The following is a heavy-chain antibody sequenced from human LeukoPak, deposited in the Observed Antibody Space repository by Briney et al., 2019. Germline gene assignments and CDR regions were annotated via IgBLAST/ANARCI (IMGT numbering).Heavy chain of an antibody. CDR1: GFTFSSYA. Sequence: GGSLRLSCAASGFTFSSYAMSWVRQAPGKGLEWVSAISGSGGSTYYADSVKGRFTISRDNSKNTLYLQMNSLRAEDTAVYYCAKDPDRGYCSGGSCQGFDYWGQGTLVTVSS. D-gene: IGHD2-15*01. CDR2: ISGSGGST. J-gene: IGHJ4*02. V-gene: IGHV3-23*01. CDR3: AKDPDRGYCSGGSCQGFDY.